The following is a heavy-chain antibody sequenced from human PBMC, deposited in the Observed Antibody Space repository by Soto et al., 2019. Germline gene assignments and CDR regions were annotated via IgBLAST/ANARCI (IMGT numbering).Heavy chain of an antibody. Sequence: GASVKVSCKASGYTFTSYYMHWVRQAPGQGLEWMGIINPSGGSTRYAQKFQGRVTMTRDTSTSTVYMELSSLRSEDTAVYYCARGFLLEQQLAPFDYWGQGTLVTVS. D-gene: IGHD6-13*01. CDR1: GYTFTSYY. CDR3: ARGFLLEQQLAPFDY. V-gene: IGHV1-46*01. J-gene: IGHJ4*02. CDR2: INPSGGST.